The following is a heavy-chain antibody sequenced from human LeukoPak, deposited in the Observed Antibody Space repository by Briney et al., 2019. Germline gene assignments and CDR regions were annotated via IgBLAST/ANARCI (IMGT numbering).Heavy chain of an antibody. CDR1: GGSFSGYY. Sequence: PSETLSLTCAVYGGSFSGYYWSWIRQPPGKGLEWIGEINHSGSTNCNPSLKSRVTISVDTSKNQFSLKLSSVTAADTAVYYCARHPRHGIVVVPAAIGWFDPWGQGTLVTVSS. V-gene: IGHV4-34*01. CDR2: INHSGST. J-gene: IGHJ5*02. D-gene: IGHD2-2*01. CDR3: ARHPRHGIVVVPAAIGWFDP.